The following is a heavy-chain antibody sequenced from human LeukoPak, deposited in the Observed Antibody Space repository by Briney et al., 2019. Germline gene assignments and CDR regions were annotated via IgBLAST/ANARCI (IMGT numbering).Heavy chain of an antibody. CDR3: ARERIAAAATDY. V-gene: IGHV3-74*01. CDR2: INSDGSST. D-gene: IGHD6-13*01. Sequence: GGSLRLSCAASGFTFSNYWMHWVRQAPGKGLVWVSRINSDGSSTDYADSVKGRFTISRDNAKNSLYLQMNSLRAEDTAVYYCARERIAAAATDYWGQGTLVTVSS. CDR1: GFTFSNYW. J-gene: IGHJ4*02.